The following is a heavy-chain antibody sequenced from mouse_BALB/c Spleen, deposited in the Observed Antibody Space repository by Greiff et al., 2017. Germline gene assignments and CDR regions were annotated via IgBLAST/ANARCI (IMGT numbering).Heavy chain of an antibody. Sequence: EVQGVESGGGLVKPGGSLKVSCAASGFTFSSYAMSWVRQTPEKRLEWVASISSGGSTYYPDSVKGRFTISRDNARNILYLQMSSLRSEDTAMYYCARGSTTGDYWGQGTTLTVSS. CDR1: GFTFSSYA. CDR3: ARGSTTGDY. J-gene: IGHJ2*01. V-gene: IGHV5-6-5*01. CDR2: ISSGGST. D-gene: IGHD1-1*01.